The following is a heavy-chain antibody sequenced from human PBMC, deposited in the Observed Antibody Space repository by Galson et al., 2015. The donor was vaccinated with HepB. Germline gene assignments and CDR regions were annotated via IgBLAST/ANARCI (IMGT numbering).Heavy chain of an antibody. D-gene: IGHD3-3*01. CDR1: GFTFSSYS. J-gene: IGHJ6*02. CDR2: ISSSSSYI. V-gene: IGHV3-21*01. Sequence: SLRLSCAASGFTFSSYSMNWVRQAPGKGLEWVSSISSSSSYIYYADSVKGRFTISRDNAKNSLYLQMNSLRAEDTAVYYCARDYDTWRRVWYYGMDVWGQGTTVTVSS. CDR3: ARDYDTWRRVWYYGMDV.